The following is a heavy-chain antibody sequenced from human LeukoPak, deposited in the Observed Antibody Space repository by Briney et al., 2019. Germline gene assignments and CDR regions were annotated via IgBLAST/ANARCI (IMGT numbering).Heavy chain of an antibody. Sequence: GSLRLSCAASGFTFSDYYMSWIRQAPGKGLEWVSYISSSGSTIYYADSVKGRFTISRDNAKNSLYLQMNSLRAEDTAVYYCARDLDSGRKYYYYYGMDVRGQGTTVTVSS. CDR3: ARDLDSGRKYYYYYGMDV. V-gene: IGHV3-11*01. CDR1: GFTFSDYY. CDR2: ISSSGSTI. D-gene: IGHD3-10*01. J-gene: IGHJ6*02.